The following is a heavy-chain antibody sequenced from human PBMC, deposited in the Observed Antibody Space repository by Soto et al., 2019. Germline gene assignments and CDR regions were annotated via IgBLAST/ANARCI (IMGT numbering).Heavy chain of an antibody. V-gene: IGHV1-69*04. J-gene: IGHJ4*02. CDR3: ARDPLLRHDYGEEKIN. CDR2: IIPILGIA. Sequence: ASVKVSCKASGGTFSSYTISWVRQAPGQGLEWMGRIIPILGIANYAQKFQGRVTITADKSTSTAYMELSSLRSEDTAVYYCARDPLLRHDYGEEKINWGQGTLVTVSS. CDR1: GGTFSSYT. D-gene: IGHD4-17*01.